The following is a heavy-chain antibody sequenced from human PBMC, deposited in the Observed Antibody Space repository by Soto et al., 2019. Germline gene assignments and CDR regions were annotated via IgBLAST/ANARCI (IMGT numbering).Heavy chain of an antibody. CDR3: ARADGGYRYGGCHR. V-gene: IGHV1-69*01. D-gene: IGHD5-18*01. J-gene: IGHJ5*02. Sequence: QVQLVQSGAEVKKPGSSVKVSCKASGGTFSSYAIILVRQSPGQGLEWMGWIIPSFGTANYAQKLQGRVTITAEDSTSTAYMEIGSLRSDDRAVSDCARADGGYRYGGCHRSGQGTMVTVTT. CDR1: GGTFSSYA. CDR2: IIPSFGTA.